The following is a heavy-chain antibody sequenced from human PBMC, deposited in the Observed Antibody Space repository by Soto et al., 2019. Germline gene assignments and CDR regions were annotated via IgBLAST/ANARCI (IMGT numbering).Heavy chain of an antibody. CDR3: AKGRYDFWSPYYFDS. D-gene: IGHD3-3*01. Sequence: EVQLVESGGRLVQPGRSLRLSCVGTGLNFDDFAMHWVRQAPGKGLEWVSGITWNSRVLAYADSVKGRFTISRDNARKSLYLQMDSLRDEDTALYYSAKGRYDFWSPYYFDSWGQGTLVTVSS. J-gene: IGHJ4*02. V-gene: IGHV3-9*01. CDR2: ITWNSRVL. CDR1: GLNFDDFA.